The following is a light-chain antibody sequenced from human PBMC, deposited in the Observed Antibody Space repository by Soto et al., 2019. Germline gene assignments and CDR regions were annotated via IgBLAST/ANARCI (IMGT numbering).Light chain of an antibody. CDR3: QQYGSSPPYS. Sequence: EIVLTQSPGTLSLSPGERATLSCRASQSVSSNYLAWYQQKPGQAPRLIIYGASSRATGIPDRFSGSGSGTDFTLTINRLEPEDFAVYYCQQYGSSPPYSFGHGTKLEIK. CDR2: GAS. J-gene: IGKJ2*01. CDR1: QSVSSNY. V-gene: IGKV3-20*01.